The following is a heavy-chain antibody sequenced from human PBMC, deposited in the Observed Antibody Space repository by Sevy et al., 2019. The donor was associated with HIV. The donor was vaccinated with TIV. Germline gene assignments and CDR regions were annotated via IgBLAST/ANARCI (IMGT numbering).Heavy chain of an antibody. CDR2: IYSGGST. CDR3: ARGGLTVALDY. D-gene: IGHD6-19*01. J-gene: IGHJ4*02. CDR1: GFTVSSNY. V-gene: IGHV3-53*01. Sequence: GGSLRLSCAASGFTVSSNYMSWVRQAPGKGLEWVSVIYSGGSTYYADSVKGRFTISRDNSKNTLYLQMNSLRADDTAVYYCARGGLTVALDYWGQGTLVTVSS.